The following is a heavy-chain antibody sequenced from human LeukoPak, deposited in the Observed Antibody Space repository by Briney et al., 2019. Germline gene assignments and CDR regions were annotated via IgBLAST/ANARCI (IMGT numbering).Heavy chain of an antibody. CDR3: ARVIEGFGDQSSGTYYYYYMDV. CDR2: IYYSGST. CDR1: GGSISISSYY. V-gene: IGHV4-39*07. D-gene: IGHD3-10*01. J-gene: IGHJ6*03. Sequence: ASETLSLTCTVSGGSISISSYYWGWIRQPPGKGLEWIGCIYYSGSTYYNPSLKSRVTISVDTSKNQFSLKLSSVTAADTAVYYCARVIEGFGDQSSGTYYYYYMDVWGKGTTVTISS.